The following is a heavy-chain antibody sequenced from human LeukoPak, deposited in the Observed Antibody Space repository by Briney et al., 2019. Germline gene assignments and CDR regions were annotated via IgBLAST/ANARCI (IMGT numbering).Heavy chain of an antibody. Sequence: GAAVKVSCKASGGTFSSYAISWVRQAPGQGLEWMGGIIPIFGTANYAQKFQGRVTITTDESTSTAYMELSSLRSEDTAVYYCARGKLERSIGYYYYMDVWGKGTTVTVTS. J-gene: IGHJ6*03. CDR3: ARGKLERSIGYYYYMDV. V-gene: IGHV1-69*05. D-gene: IGHD1-1*01. CDR2: IIPIFGTA. CDR1: GGTFSSYA.